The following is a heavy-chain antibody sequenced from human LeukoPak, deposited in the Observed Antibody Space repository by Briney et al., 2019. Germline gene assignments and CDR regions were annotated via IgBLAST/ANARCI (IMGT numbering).Heavy chain of an antibody. CDR3: ARFIDEIDNWFDP. J-gene: IGHJ5*02. D-gene: IGHD3-16*02. CDR1: GGSISSYF. V-gene: IGHV4-59*01. Sequence: SETLSPTCTVSGGSISSYFWSWIRQPPGKGLEWIGYISYSGSTNYNPSLKSRVTISVDTSKSQFSLKLSSVTAADTAVYYCARFIDEIDNWFDPWGQGTLVTVSS. CDR2: ISYSGST.